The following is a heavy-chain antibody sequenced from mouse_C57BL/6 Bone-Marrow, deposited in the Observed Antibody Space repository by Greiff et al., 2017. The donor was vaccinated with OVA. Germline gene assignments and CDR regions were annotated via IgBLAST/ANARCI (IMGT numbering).Heavy chain of an antibody. CDR2: IDPSDSYT. Sequence: VQLQQPGAELVKPGASVKVSCKASGYTFTSYWMHWVKQRPGQGLEWIGEIDPSDSYTNYNQKFKGKSTLTVDKSSSTAYMQLSSLTSEDSAVYYCARDSSGYPGYFDYWGQGTTLTVSS. V-gene: IGHV1-69*01. CDR1: GYTFTSYW. D-gene: IGHD3-2*02. J-gene: IGHJ2*01. CDR3: ARDSSGYPGYFDY.